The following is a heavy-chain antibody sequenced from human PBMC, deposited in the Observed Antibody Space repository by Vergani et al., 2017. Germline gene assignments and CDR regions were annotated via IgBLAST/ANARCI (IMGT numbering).Heavy chain of an antibody. CDR2: IYYSGST. D-gene: IGHD3-10*01. J-gene: IGHJ4*02. Sequence: QVQLQESGPGLVKPSQTLSLTCTVSGDSISTGSYYWSWIRQPPGKGLEWIGYIYYSGSTNYNPSLKSRVTISVDTSKNQFSLKLSSVTAADTAVYYCARGGFGEFHDFYFDYWGQGTLVTVSS. V-gene: IGHV4-61*01. CDR1: GDSISTGSYY. CDR3: ARGGFGEFHDFYFDY.